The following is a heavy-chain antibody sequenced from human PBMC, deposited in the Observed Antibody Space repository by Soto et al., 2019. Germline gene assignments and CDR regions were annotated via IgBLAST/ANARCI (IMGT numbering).Heavy chain of an antibody. D-gene: IGHD2-15*01. J-gene: IGHJ5*02. V-gene: IGHV4-39*01. CDR1: GGPIRSDGHC. CDR2: INYSGIS. Sequence: PSETLPLTCPFSGGPIRSDGHCWTWIRQHPGKGLEWIGSINYSGISYTNVSLKSRVTMSADTSRKQFSLKLSSVSAADTAVYYCARHFSECRGGSCYPNWFDPWGQGTLVTVSS. CDR3: ARHFSECRGGSCYPNWFDP.